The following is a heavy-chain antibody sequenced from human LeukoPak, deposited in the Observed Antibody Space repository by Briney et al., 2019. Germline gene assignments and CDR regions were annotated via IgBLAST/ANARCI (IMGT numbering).Heavy chain of an antibody. CDR2: IKEDGSVQ. D-gene: IGHD2-8*01. CDR3: AWQPVSPHDYFDC. CDR1: GFIFSSYW. V-gene: IGHV3-7*04. Sequence: PGGSLRLSCALSGFIFSSYWVSWVRQAPGHGLEWVANIKEDGSVQYSVDSVKCRFTISRDNAKKSMYLQLNSLRDEDTAIYYCAWQPVSPHDYFDCWGQGTLVTVSS. J-gene: IGHJ4*02.